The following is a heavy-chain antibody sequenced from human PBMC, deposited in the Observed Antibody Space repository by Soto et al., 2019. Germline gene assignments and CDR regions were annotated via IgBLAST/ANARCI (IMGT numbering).Heavy chain of an antibody. D-gene: IGHD5-18*01. Sequence: QVQLVESGGGVVQPGRSLRLSCAASGFTFNNYAMHWFRQAPGRGLEWVALISYDGSNKYYADSVKGRFTISRDNSKNTLYLQMNSLRAEDTDAYYCARDPLWGTAMVLWYFDLWGRGTLVTVSS. CDR2: ISYDGSNK. V-gene: IGHV3-30-3*01. CDR3: ARDPLWGTAMVLWYFDL. CDR1: GFTFNNYA. J-gene: IGHJ2*01.